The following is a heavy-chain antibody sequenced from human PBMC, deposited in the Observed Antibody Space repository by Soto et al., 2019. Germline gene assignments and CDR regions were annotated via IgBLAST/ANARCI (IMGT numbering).Heavy chain of an antibody. CDR1: GGSISSYY. J-gene: IGHJ3*02. CDR3: ARRYGWAFDI. V-gene: IGHV4-59*08. D-gene: IGHD3-16*01. CDR2: IYYSGST. Sequence: QVQLQESGPGLVKPSETLSLTCTVSGGSISSYYWSWIRQPPGKGLEWIGYIYYSGSTNCNPSLKSRVTISVDTSKNQFSLKLSSVTAADTAVYYCARRYGWAFDIWGQGTMVTVSS.